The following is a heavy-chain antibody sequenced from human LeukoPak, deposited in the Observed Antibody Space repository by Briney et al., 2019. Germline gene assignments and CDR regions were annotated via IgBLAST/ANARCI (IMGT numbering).Heavy chain of an antibody. CDR2: ISSSGSTI. V-gene: IGHV3-48*03. J-gene: IGHJ3*02. CDR3: ARDRRGSSCPFDI. Sequence: GGSLRLSCAASGFTFSSYEMNWVRQAPGKGLEWVSYISSSGSTIYYADSGKGRFTISRDNAKNSLYLQMNSLRSEDTAVYYCARDRRGSSCPFDIWGQGTMVTVSS. CDR1: GFTFSSYE. D-gene: IGHD6-13*01.